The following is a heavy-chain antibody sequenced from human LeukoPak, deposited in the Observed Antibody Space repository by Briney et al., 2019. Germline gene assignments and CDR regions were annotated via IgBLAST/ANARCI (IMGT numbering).Heavy chain of an antibody. V-gene: IGHV3-23*01. J-gene: IGHJ4*02. Sequence: GGSLRLSCAASGFTFSSYAMSWVRQAPGKGLEWVSAISGSGGSTYYADSVKGRFTISRDNSKNTLYLQMNSLRAEDTAVYYCARAYYYDSSGYYYRVSDYWGQGTLVTVSS. CDR3: ARAYYYDSSGYYYRVSDY. CDR1: GFTFSSYA. CDR2: ISGSGGST. D-gene: IGHD3-22*01.